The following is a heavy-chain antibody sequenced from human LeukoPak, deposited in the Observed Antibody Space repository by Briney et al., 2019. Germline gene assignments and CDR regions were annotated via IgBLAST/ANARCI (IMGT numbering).Heavy chain of an antibody. CDR2: IIPTFGTA. J-gene: IGHJ6*03. V-gene: IGHV1-69*05. Sequence: SVQVSCKASGGTFNSYSISWVRQAPGRGLEWMGGIIPTFGTANYAQKFQGRVTITTDESTSTAYMGVSSLRSEDTAVYYCARNNYYDSSGYYYGPYYYYYYYMDVWGKGTTVTVSS. CDR3: ARNNYYDSSGYYYGPYYYYYYYMDV. D-gene: IGHD3-22*01. CDR1: GGTFNSYS.